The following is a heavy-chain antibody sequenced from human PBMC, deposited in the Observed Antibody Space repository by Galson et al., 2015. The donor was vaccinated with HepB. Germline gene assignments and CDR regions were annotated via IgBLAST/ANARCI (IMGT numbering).Heavy chain of an antibody. J-gene: IGHJ4*02. V-gene: IGHV3-23*01. CDR2: ISGSGGST. D-gene: IGHD6-13*01. CDR3: AKDWSSSWYNFDY. Sequence: SLRLSCAASGFTFSSYAMSWVRQAPGKGLEWVSAISGSGGSTYYADSVKGRFTISRDNSKNTLYLQMNSLRAEDTAVYYCAKDWSSSWYNFDYWGQGTLVTVSS. CDR1: GFTFSSYA.